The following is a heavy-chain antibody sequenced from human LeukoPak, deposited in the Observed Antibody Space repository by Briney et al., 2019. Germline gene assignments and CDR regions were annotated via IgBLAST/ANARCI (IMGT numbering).Heavy chain of an antibody. Sequence: SETLSLTCTVSGGSISSYYWSWIRQPAGKGLEWIGRIYTRGSTNYNPSLKSRVTMSADMSKNQCSLKLSSVTAADTAVYYCARDRNYCSGGTCSPFGLDVWGQGTTVTVSS. J-gene: IGHJ6*02. CDR1: GGSISSYY. V-gene: IGHV4-4*07. CDR3: ARDRNYCSGGTCSPFGLDV. CDR2: IYTRGST. D-gene: IGHD2-15*01.